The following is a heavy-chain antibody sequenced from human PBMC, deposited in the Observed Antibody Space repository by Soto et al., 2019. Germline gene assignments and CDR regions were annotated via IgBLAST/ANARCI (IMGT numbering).Heavy chain of an antibody. CDR2: IYPGDSDT. J-gene: IGHJ6*02. Sequence: GESLKISCKGFGYSFTSYWIGWVRQMPGKGLEWMGIIYPGDSDTRYSPSFQGQVTISADKSISTAYLQWSSLKASDTAMYYCASTTIYYYYGKDVWGQGTTVTVSS. CDR3: ASTTIYYYYGKDV. V-gene: IGHV5-51*01. D-gene: IGHD1-1*01. CDR1: GYSFTSYW.